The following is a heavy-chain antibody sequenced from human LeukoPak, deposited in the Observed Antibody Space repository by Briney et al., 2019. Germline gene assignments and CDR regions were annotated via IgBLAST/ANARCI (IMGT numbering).Heavy chain of an antibody. V-gene: IGHV3-23*01. CDR3: ARATRNWGGVDY. D-gene: IGHD7-27*01. Sequence: GGSLRLSCAASGFTFSSYAMSWVRQAPGKGLEWVSTISGSGGGTYYADSVKGRFTISRDNSKNTLYLQMTSLRAEDTAVYYCARATRNWGGVDYWGQGTLVTVSS. CDR2: ISGSGGGT. J-gene: IGHJ4*02. CDR1: GFTFSSYA.